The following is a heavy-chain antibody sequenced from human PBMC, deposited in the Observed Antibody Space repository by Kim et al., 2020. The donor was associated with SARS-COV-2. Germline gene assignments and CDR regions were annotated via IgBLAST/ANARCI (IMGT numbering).Heavy chain of an antibody. CDR1: GFSLSTRGMC. V-gene: IGHV2-70*17. CDR3: ARILCDCSSGRCQDAYFDY. Sequence: SGPTLVKPTQTLTLTCTFSGFSLSTRGMCVSWIRQRPGKALEWIARIYWDDDKFYSTSMKTRLTISKDTSKNQVALSMTNLDPVDTGTYYFARILCDCSSGRCQDAYFDYWGQGTLVTVSS. J-gene: IGHJ4*02. D-gene: IGHD2-2*01. CDR2: IYWDDDK.